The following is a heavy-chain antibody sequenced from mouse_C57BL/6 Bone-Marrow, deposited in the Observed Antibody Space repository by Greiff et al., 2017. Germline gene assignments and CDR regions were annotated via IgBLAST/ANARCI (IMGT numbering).Heavy chain of an antibody. CDR2: IYPRSGNT. Sequence: QVQLQQSGAELARPGASVTLSCKASGYTFTSYGISWVKQRPGQGLEWIGEIYPRSGNTYYNEKFKGKATLTADKSSSTAYMELRSLPSEDSAVYFCARSYYYGSSFWFAYWGQGTLVTVSA. CDR1: GYTFTSYG. J-gene: IGHJ3*01. D-gene: IGHD1-1*01. V-gene: IGHV1-81*01. CDR3: ARSYYYGSSFWFAY.